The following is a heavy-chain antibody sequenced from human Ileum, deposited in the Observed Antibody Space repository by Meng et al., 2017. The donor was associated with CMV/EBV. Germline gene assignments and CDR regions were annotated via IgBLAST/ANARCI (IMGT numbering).Heavy chain of an antibody. D-gene: IGHD1-14*01. CDR1: DASFSDFF. Sequence: QLWGSGLLKTSETLSLTCDVYDASFSDFFWSWTSHLPGKGLEWIGEIHPSGSTHYNPSLESRVSISVHMSNNQFSLKVSSVTAADTAVYYCARGQDNHKGGVHWGQGTLVTVSS. CDR3: ARGQDNHKGGVH. J-gene: IGHJ4*02. V-gene: IGHV4-34*01. CDR2: IHPSGST.